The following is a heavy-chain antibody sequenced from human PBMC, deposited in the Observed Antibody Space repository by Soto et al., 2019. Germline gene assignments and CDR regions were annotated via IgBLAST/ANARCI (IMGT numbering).Heavy chain of an antibody. CDR1: GGSTSSGGFY. J-gene: IGHJ6*02. Sequence: TSETLSLTCTVSGGSTSSGGFYWSWIRQHPGKGLEWIGYIYYSGISYYNPSLKSRVSISLDTSRNQFSMTLNSVTAADTAVYYCARNGYTYGMDVWGQGATVTVPS. CDR2: IYYSGIS. CDR3: ARNGYTYGMDV. V-gene: IGHV4-31*03. D-gene: IGHD5-18*01.